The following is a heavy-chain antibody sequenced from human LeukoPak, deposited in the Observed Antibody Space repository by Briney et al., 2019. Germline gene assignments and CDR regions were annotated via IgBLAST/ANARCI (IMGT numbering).Heavy chain of an antibody. D-gene: IGHD3-3*01. V-gene: IGHV4-39*01. CDR3: ARQERFLEWLWDY. CDR2: IYYSGST. CDR1: GGSISSSSYY. J-gene: IGHJ4*02. Sequence: SETLSLTCTVSGGSISSSSYYWGWIRQPPGKGLEWIGSIYYSGSTYYNPSLESRVTISVDTSKNQFSLKLSSVTAADTAVYYCARQERFLEWLWDYWGQGTLVTVSS.